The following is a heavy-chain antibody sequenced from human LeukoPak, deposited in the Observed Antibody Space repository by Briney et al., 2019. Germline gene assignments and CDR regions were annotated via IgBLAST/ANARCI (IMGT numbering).Heavy chain of an antibody. Sequence: SETLSLTCTVSGGSISSSTYYWGWIRQPPGEGLEWIGSIYYSGTTYYNPSLKSRVTISADTSKNQFSLKLSSVTAADTAVYYCAGGRSSVLGDWGQGTLVTVSS. V-gene: IGHV4-39*01. J-gene: IGHJ4*02. CDR2: IYYSGTT. CDR1: GGSISSSTYY. CDR3: AGGRSSVLGD. D-gene: IGHD6-19*01.